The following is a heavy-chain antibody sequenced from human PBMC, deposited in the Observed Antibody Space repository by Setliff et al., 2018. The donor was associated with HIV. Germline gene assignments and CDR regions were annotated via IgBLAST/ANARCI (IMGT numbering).Heavy chain of an antibody. CDR3: AKVAVTGYCSTTSCQNWFDP. CDR1: AVSIGGYS. Sequence: SETLSLTCTVSAVSIGGYSWSWIRQSPGKGLEWIGEINHSGSTNYNPSLKSRVTISLDTSKNQFSLRLISVTAADTAVYYCAKVAVTGYCSTTSCQNWFDPWGQGTLVTVSS. CDR2: INHSGST. J-gene: IGHJ5*02. V-gene: IGHV4-34*01. D-gene: IGHD2-2*01.